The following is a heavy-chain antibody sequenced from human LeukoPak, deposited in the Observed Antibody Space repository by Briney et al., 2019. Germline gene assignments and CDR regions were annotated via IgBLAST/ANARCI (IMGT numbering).Heavy chain of an antibody. Sequence: GGSLRLSCAASGFTFRSNWMNWVRQAPGKGLEWVAHVQPDGSAKIYADSVKGRFTISRDNAKDSVYLQMNSLRDEDTAVYYCAKRPSDYGDYVTYFDYWGQGTLVTVSS. CDR1: GFTFRSNW. D-gene: IGHD4-17*01. CDR3: AKRPSDYGDYVTYFDY. CDR2: VQPDGSAK. V-gene: IGHV3-7*01. J-gene: IGHJ4*02.